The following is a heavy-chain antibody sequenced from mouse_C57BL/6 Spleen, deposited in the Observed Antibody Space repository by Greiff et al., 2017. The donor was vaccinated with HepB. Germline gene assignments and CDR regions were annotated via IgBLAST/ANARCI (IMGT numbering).Heavy chain of an antibody. D-gene: IGHD2-4*01. CDR3: ASPYDYDTAWFAY. J-gene: IGHJ3*01. CDR1: GYTFTSYW. Sequence: QVQLQQPGAELVKPGASVKMSCKASGYTFTSYWITWVKQRPGQGLEWIGDIYPGSGSTNYNEKFKSKATLTVDTSSSTAYMQLSSLTSEDSSVYYCASPYDYDTAWFAYWGQGTLVTVSA. CDR2: IYPGSGST. V-gene: IGHV1-55*01.